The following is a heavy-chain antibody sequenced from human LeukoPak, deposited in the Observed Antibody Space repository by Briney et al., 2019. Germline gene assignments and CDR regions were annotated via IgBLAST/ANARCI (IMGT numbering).Heavy chain of an antibody. D-gene: IGHD3-3*01. Sequence: QSGGSLRLSCAASGFTFSSYAMSWVRQAPGKGLEWVSAISGSGGSTYYADSVKGRFTISRDNSKNTLYLQMNSLRAEDTAVYYCAKDRGIFGVVLRLFDYWGQGILVTVSS. CDR2: ISGSGGST. CDR3: AKDRGIFGVVLRLFDY. J-gene: IGHJ4*02. CDR1: GFTFSSYA. V-gene: IGHV3-23*01.